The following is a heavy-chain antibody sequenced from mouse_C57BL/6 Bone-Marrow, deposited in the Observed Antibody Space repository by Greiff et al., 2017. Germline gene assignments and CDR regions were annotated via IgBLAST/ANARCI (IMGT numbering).Heavy chain of an antibody. CDR1: GFNIKDDY. Sequence: EVQLQQSGAELVRPGASVKLSCTASGFNIKDDYMHWVQQRPEQGLEWIGWIDPENGDTEYASKFQGKATITADTSSNTAYLQLSSLTSEDTAVYYCTTYYVARDYWGQGTSVTVSS. V-gene: IGHV14-4*01. J-gene: IGHJ4*01. CDR2: IDPENGDT. D-gene: IGHD1-1*01. CDR3: TTYYVARDY.